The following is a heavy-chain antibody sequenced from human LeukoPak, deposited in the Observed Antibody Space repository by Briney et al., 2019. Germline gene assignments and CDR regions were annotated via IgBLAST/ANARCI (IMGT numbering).Heavy chain of an antibody. D-gene: IGHD2-21*02. CDR1: GFTFSSYD. J-gene: IGHJ6*02. V-gene: IGHV3-13*04. CDR2: IGTAGDT. CDR3: ARGDGAYGMDV. Sequence: PEGSLRLSCAASGFTFSSYDMHWVRQATGKGLEWVSAIGTAGDTYYPGSVKGRFTISRENAKNSLYLQMNSLRAGDTAVYYCARGDGAYGMDVWGQGTTVTVSS.